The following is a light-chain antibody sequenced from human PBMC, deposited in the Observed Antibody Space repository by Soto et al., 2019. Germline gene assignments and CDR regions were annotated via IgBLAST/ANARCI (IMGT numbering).Light chain of an antibody. V-gene: IGLV2-14*01. J-gene: IGLJ1*01. Sequence: QSALTQPASVSGSPGQSITISCTGTSSDVGNYKYVSWYQQHPGKAPKLMIYEVSNRPSGLSNRFSRSKSGNTASLTISGLQAEDETDYYCFSYTSSGTYVFGTGTKV. CDR1: SSDVGNYKY. CDR3: FSYTSSGTYV. CDR2: EVS.